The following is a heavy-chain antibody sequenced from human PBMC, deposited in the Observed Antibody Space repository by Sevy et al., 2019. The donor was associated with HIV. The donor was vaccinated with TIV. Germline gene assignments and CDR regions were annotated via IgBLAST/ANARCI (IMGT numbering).Heavy chain of an antibody. CDR2: ISGSGGST. J-gene: IGHJ6*02. D-gene: IGHD2-15*01. CDR1: GFTFSTYA. V-gene: IGHV3-23*01. CDR3: AKGDRTFYGLDV. Sequence: GGSLRLSCAASGFTFSTYAMSWVRQAPGKGLEWVSGISGSGGSTYYADSLKGQFTIFRDNSKNTLSLQMNSLRAEDTAVYYCAKGDRTFYGLDVWGQGTTVTVSS.